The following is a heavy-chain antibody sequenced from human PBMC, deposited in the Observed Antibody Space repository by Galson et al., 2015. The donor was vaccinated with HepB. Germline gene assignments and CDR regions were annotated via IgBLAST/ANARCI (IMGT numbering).Heavy chain of an antibody. CDR3: ARVHGITIFGVVGFQARWFDP. Sequence: ETLSLTCAVYGGSFSGYYWSWIRQPPGKGLEWIGEINHSGSTNYNPSLKSRVSISVDTSKNQFSLKLSSVTAADTAVYYCARVHGITIFGVVGFQARWFDPWGQGTLVTVSS. V-gene: IGHV4-34*01. D-gene: IGHD3-3*01. CDR2: INHSGST. J-gene: IGHJ5*02. CDR1: GGSFSGYY.